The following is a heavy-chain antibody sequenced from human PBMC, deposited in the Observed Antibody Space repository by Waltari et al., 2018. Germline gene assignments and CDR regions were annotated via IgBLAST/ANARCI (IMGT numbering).Heavy chain of an antibody. J-gene: IGHJ5*02. D-gene: IGHD3-3*01. CDR2: ISTSNINT. CDR3: VRDKDDFWSDYYNWFDL. V-gene: IGHV1-18*01. CDR1: GSTFTSCG. Sequence: QAQLVQSGAEVKKPGASVEVHCKASGSTFTSCGISWVRQAPGQGLEWMGWISTSNINTNYAQKFQGRLTMTTDSSTTTAYMELRSLRSDDAAVYYCVRDKDDFWSDYYNWFDLWGQGTLVTVS.